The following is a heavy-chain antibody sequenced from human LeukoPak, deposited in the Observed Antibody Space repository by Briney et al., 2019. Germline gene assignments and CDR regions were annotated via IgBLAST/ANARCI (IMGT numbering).Heavy chain of an antibody. Sequence: GGSLRLSCAASGFTFSNAWMNWVRQAPGKGLEWVGLIKRRSDGDAPHYAAPVEGRFTISRDDSKHTLFLQMNSLKTEDTGVYYCTTLYRLDPWGQGTLVTVSS. D-gene: IGHD2-8*01. CDR2: IKRRSDGDAP. J-gene: IGHJ5*02. V-gene: IGHV3-15*01. CDR3: TTLYRLDP. CDR1: GFTFSNAW.